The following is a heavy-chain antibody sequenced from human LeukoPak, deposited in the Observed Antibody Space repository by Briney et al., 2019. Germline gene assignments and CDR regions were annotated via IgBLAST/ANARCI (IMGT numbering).Heavy chain of an antibody. J-gene: IGHJ4*02. CDR3: ARVYGDYDSLPYFDY. CDR2: IYYSGST. Sequence: PSETLSLTCTVSGGSISRYYWSWIRQPPGKGLEWIGYIYYSGSTNYNPSLKSRVTISVDTSKNQFSLKLSSVTAADTAVYYCARVYGDYDSLPYFDYWGQGTLVTVSS. V-gene: IGHV4-59*01. CDR1: GGSISRYY. D-gene: IGHD4-17*01.